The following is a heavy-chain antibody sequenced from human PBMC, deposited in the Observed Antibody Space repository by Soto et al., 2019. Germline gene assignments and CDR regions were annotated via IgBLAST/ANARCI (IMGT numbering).Heavy chain of an antibody. CDR1: GGSISSYY. D-gene: IGHD3-9*01. V-gene: IGHV4-59*01. CDR3: ARERILTGYYRIFDY. CDR2: IYYSGST. J-gene: IGHJ4*02. Sequence: SETLSLTCTVSGGSISSYYWSWIRQPPGKGLEWIGYIYYSGSTNYNPSLKSRVTISVDTSKNQFSLKLSSVTAADTAVYYCARERILTGYYRIFDYWGQGTLVTVSS.